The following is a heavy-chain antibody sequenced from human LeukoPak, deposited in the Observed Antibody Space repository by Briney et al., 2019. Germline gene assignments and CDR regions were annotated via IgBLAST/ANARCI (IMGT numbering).Heavy chain of an antibody. CDR2: ISGNGGST. Sequence: GGCLRLSCAASGFTFSSYAMSWVRQAPGKGLEWVSDISGNGGSTYYADSVKGRFTISRDNSKSTLYLQMNSLTAEDTAVYYCAKDWREGATYFDYWGQGTLVTVSS. J-gene: IGHJ4*02. D-gene: IGHD1-26*01. CDR1: GFTFSSYA. CDR3: AKDWREGATYFDY. V-gene: IGHV3-23*01.